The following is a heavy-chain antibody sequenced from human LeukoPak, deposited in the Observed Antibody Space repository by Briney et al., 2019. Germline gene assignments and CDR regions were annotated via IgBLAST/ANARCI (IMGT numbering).Heavy chain of an antibody. CDR2: NSAYNGNT. CDR3: ARDYFSYCSSTSCSIHWFDP. V-gene: IGHV1-18*01. Sequence: ASVKVSCKASGYTFTSYGISWVRQAPGQGLEWMGWNSAYNGNTNYAQKLQGRVTMTTDTSTSTAYMELRSLRSDDTAVYYCARDYFSYCSSTSCSIHWFDPWGQGTLVTVSS. J-gene: IGHJ5*02. CDR1: GYTFTSYG. D-gene: IGHD2-2*01.